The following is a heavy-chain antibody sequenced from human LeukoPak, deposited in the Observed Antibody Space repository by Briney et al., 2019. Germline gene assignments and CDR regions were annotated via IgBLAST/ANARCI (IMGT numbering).Heavy chain of an antibody. CDR1: GGSFSGYY. Sequence: SETLSLTCAVYGGSFSGYYWSWIRQPPGKGLEWIGEINHSGGTNYNPSLKSRVTISVDTSKNQFSLKLSSVTAADTAVYYCARILGYCSGGSCCSYFQHWGQGTLVTVSS. J-gene: IGHJ1*01. CDR3: ARILGYCSGGSCCSYFQH. V-gene: IGHV4-34*01. CDR2: INHSGGT. D-gene: IGHD2-15*01.